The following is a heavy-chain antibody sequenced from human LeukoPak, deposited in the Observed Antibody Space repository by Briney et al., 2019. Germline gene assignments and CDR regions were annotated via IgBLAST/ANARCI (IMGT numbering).Heavy chain of an antibody. CDR1: GFTFSGYW. V-gene: IGHV3-74*01. J-gene: IGHJ5*02. CDR3: TSSTNPLYRTWKFDP. Sequence: QPGGSLRLSCAASGFTFSGYWMDWVRQAPGKGLVWVSGIDTDGSSTSYADSVKGRFTISRDNGKNTLYLQMNSLRVEDTAVYYCTSSTNPLYRTWKFDPWGQGTLVTVSS. CDR2: IDTDGSST. D-gene: IGHD1-1*01.